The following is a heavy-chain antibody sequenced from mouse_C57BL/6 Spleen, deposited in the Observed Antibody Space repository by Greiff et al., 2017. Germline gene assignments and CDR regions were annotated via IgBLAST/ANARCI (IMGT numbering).Heavy chain of an antibody. J-gene: IGHJ3*01. CDR3: ARDREFAY. CDR1: CYSITSGYY. CDR2: ISYDGSN. V-gene: IGHV3-6*01. Sequence: EVQLKESGPGLVKPSQSLSLTCSVTCYSITSGYYWNWIRQFPGNKLEWMGYISYDGSNNYNPSLKNRISITRDTSKNQFFLKLNSVTTEDTATYYCARDREFAYWGQGTLVTVSA.